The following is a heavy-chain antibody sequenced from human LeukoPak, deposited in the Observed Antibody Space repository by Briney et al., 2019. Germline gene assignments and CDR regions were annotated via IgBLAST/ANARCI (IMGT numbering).Heavy chain of an antibody. D-gene: IGHD3-10*01. CDR3: ARDGFFYYFYGMDV. CDR2: INPNSGDT. V-gene: IGHV1-2*02. CDR1: GYTFTAYY. Sequence: ASVKVSCKASGYTFTAYYLHWVRQAPGQGLEWMGWINPNSGDTKIAQKFQGRVTMTRDTSISTAYMELSSLRSDDTAVYYCARDGFFYYFYGMDVWGQGTTVTVSS. J-gene: IGHJ6*02.